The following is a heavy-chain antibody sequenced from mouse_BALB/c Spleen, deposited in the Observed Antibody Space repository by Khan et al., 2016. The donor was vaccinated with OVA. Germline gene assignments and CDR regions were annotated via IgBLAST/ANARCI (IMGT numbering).Heavy chain of an antibody. D-gene: IGHD2-2*01. Sequence: VQLQQSGPELMKPGASVKISCKASGYSFTTYYIHWVLQSHGKSLDWIGYIDPFSGDTTYNQKFKGKATLTVDKSSSTAYINLNNLTSEDSAVYYCTRHGYVAWFTYWGQGTLVTVSA. J-gene: IGHJ3*01. V-gene: IGHV1S135*01. CDR1: GYSFTTYY. CDR3: TRHGYVAWFTY. CDR2: IDPFSGDT.